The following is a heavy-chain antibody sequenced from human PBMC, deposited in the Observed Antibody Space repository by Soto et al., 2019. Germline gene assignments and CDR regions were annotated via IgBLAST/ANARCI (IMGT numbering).Heavy chain of an antibody. D-gene: IGHD1-26*01. V-gene: IGHV4-4*02. CDR2: IYHSGST. CDR1: GGSISSSNW. CDR3: ARFGNSGSYPGGFDY. Sequence: SETLSLTCAVSGGSISSSNWWSWVRQPPGKGLEWIGEIYHSGSTNYNPSLKSRVTISVDKSKNQFSLKLSSVTAADTAVYYCARFGNSGSYPGGFDYWGQGTLVTVSS. J-gene: IGHJ4*02.